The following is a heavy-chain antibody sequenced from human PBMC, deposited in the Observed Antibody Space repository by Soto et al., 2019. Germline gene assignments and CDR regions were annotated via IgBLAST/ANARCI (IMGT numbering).Heavy chain of an antibody. V-gene: IGHV3-7*01. CDR3: ARETTGYDAFDI. CDR1: GFTFSNYW. CDR2: IKQDGSVK. J-gene: IGHJ3*02. Sequence: GGSLRLSCAASGFTFSNYWMSWVRQAPGKGLEWVANIKQDGSVKYYVDSMNGRFTISRDNAKNSLYLQMNSLRAEDTAVYFCARETTGYDAFDIWGQGTMVTVSS. D-gene: IGHD6-13*01.